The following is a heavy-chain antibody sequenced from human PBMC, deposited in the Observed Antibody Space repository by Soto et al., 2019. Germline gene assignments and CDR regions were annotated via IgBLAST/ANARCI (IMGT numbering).Heavy chain of an antibody. D-gene: IGHD2-8*02. J-gene: IGHJ4*02. CDR2: IGPDGTTT. V-gene: IGHV3-74*01. CDR1: GFTFSSYS. CDR3: ARDNTWSYDY. Sequence: PGGSLRLSCAASGFTFSSYSMNWVRQAPGKGLVWVSHIGPDGTTTRDADSVQGRFTISRDNARNTLYLQMDSLRDEDTAVYYCARDNTWSYDYWGQGILVTVSS.